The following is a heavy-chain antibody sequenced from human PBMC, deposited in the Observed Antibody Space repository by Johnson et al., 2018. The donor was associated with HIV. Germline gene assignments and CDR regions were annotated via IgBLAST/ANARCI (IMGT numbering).Heavy chain of an antibody. CDR1: GFTFDDYG. Sequence: VQLVESGGGVVRPGGSLRLSCAASGFTFDDYGVSWVRQAPGKGLEWVSGINWNGDSTGYADSVKGRFTISRDNAKNSLYLQMNNLRAEDTALYYCAGAFLSHYYDSSGPVDIWGQGTMVTVSS. D-gene: IGHD3-22*01. V-gene: IGHV3-20*04. CDR3: AGAFLSHYYDSSGPVDI. CDR2: INWNGDST. J-gene: IGHJ3*02.